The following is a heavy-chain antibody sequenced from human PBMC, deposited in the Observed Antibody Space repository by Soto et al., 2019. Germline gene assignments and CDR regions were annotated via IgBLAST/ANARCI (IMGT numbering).Heavy chain of an antibody. CDR1: GGSFSSNNFY. Sequence: PSETLSLTCTVSGGSFSSNNFYWSWIRQPPGKGLEWIGEINHSGSTDYNPSLKSRVTISVDTSKNQFSLKLSSVTAADTAVYYCARVSGIYYYGMDVWGQGTTVTVSS. V-gene: IGHV4-39*07. CDR2: INHSGST. D-gene: IGHD3-10*01. CDR3: ARVSGIYYYGMDV. J-gene: IGHJ6*02.